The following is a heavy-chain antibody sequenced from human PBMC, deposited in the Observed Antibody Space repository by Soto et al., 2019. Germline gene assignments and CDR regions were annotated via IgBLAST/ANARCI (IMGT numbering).Heavy chain of an antibody. CDR2: INPSGGPT. V-gene: IGHV1-46*01. CDR1: GYIFTSYY. J-gene: IGHJ4*02. Sequence: QVQLAQSGTEVKKPGASVKVSCKTSGYIFTSYYIHWGRQAPGQGLEWMGIINPSGGPTTYAQKVQGRVTMTRDTPTSTDYMELSSLRSEDTAVYLCAIGPAPAPHAHWGRETLVTASS. D-gene: IGHD2-2*01. CDR3: AIGPAPAPHAH.